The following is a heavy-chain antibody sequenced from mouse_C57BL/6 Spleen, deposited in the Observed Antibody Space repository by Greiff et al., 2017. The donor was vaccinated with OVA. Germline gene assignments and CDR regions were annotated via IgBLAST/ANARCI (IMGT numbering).Heavy chain of an antibody. V-gene: IGHV1-7*01. D-gene: IGHD1-1*01. CDR1: GYTFTSYW. J-gene: IGHJ4*01. CDR3: AKDPSGYGSSYNYYAMDY. Sequence: QVQLQQSGAELAKPGASVKLSCKASGYTFTSYWMHWVKQRPGQGLEWIGYIYPSSGYTKYNQKFKDKATLTADKSSSTAYMQLSSLTYEDSAVYYCAKDPSGYGSSYNYYAMDYWGQGTSVTVSS. CDR2: IYPSSGYT.